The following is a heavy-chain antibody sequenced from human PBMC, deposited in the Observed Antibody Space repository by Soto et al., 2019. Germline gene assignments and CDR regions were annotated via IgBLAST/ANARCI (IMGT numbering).Heavy chain of an antibody. J-gene: IGHJ4*02. CDR3: ARWYYDFWSGYYPF. CDR2: INPNSGGT. Sequence: ASLKVSCKASGYTFTGYYMHWVRQAPGQGLEWMGWINPNSGGTNYAQKFQGRVTMTRDTSISTAYMELSRLRSDDTAVYYCARWYYDFWSGYYPFWGQGTLVTVSS. V-gene: IGHV1-2*02. D-gene: IGHD3-3*01. CDR1: GYTFTGYY.